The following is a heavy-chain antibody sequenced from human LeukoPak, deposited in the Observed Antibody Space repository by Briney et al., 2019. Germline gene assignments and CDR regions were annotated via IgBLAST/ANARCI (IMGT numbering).Heavy chain of an antibody. CDR1: GGSFSGYY. Sequence: SETLSLTCAVYGGSFSGYYWSWIRQPPGKGLEWIGEINHSGSTNYNPSLKSRVTISVDTSKNQFSLKLSSVTAADTSVYYCARGANWFDPWGQGTLVTVSS. V-gene: IGHV4-34*01. CDR3: ARGANWFDP. CDR2: INHSGST. J-gene: IGHJ5*02.